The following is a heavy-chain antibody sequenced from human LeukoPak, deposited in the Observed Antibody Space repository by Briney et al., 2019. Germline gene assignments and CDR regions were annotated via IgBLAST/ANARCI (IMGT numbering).Heavy chain of an antibody. D-gene: IGHD6-6*01. CDR1: GDSISSHY. CDR3: ARGTYSSSSFWFDP. V-gene: IGHV4-59*11. CDR2: IHYSGST. Sequence: SETLSLTCTVSGDSISSHYWSWIRQPPGRGPEWIGYIHYSGSTNYNPSLRSRVTISLDTSKAHFSLILSSVTAADTAVYVCARGTYSSSSFWFDPWGQGTLVTVSS. J-gene: IGHJ5*02.